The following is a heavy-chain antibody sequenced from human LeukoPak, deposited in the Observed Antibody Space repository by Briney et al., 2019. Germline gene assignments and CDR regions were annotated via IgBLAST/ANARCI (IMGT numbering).Heavy chain of an antibody. CDR2: IYYSGST. CDR1: GGSISSYY. D-gene: IGHD3-9*01. CDR3: ARGGDYDILTGPFGNWFDP. Sequence: SETLSLTCTVSGGSISSYYWSRIRQPPGKGLEWIGYIYYSGSTNYNPSLKSRVTISVDTSKNQFSLKLSSVTAADTAVYYCARGGDYDILTGPFGNWFDPWGQGTLVTVSS. J-gene: IGHJ5*02. V-gene: IGHV4-59*01.